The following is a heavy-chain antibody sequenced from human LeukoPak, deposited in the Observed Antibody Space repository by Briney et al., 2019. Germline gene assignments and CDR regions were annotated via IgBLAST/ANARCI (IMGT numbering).Heavy chain of an antibody. CDR3: AKGNDIGGYYYPHFDY. CDR2: ISSDGNTK. Sequence: GGSLRLSCAASGFTFSSYGMHWVRQAPGKGLEWVAVISSDGNTKNYVDSVKGRFTFSRDNSKNTLYLQMNSLGAEDTAVYYCAKGNDIGGYYYPHFDYWGQGTLVTVSS. J-gene: IGHJ4*02. D-gene: IGHD3-22*01. CDR1: GFTFSSYG. V-gene: IGHV3-30*18.